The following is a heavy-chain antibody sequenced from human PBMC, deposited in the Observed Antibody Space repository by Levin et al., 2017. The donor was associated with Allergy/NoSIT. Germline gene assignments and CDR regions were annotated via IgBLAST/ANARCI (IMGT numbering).Heavy chain of an antibody. CDR2: INHSGST. D-gene: IGHD1-7*01. CDR1: GGSFSGYY. Sequence: SQTLSLTCAVYGGSFSGYYWSWIRQPPGKGLEWIGEINHSGSTNYNPSLKSRVTISVDTSKNQFSLKLSSVTAADTAVYYCARGGPGTGTKLTPNWFDPWGQGTLVTVSS. J-gene: IGHJ5*02. V-gene: IGHV4-34*01. CDR3: ARGGPGTGTKLTPNWFDP.